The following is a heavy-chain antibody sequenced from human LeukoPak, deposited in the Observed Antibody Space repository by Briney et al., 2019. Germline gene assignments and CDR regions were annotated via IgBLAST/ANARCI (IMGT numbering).Heavy chain of an antibody. CDR1: GFNFSTYE. V-gene: IGHV3-48*03. CDR3: AREDY. J-gene: IGHJ4*02. CDR2: ITSSGGTM. Sequence: GGSLRLSCAGSGFNFSTYEMNWVRQPPGKGLEWLSYITSSGGTMYYAESVKGRFTISRDNAKNSVYLQMNHLRAEDTAVYYCAREDYWGQGTLVTVSS.